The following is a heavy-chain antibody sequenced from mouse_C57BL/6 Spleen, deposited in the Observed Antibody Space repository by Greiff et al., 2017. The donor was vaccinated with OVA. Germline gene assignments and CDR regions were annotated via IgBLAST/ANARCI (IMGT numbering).Heavy chain of an antibody. CDR2: IYPSDSET. Sequence: QVQLQQPGAELVRPGSSVKLSCKASGYTFTSYWMDWVKQRPGQGLEWIGNIYPSDSETHYNQKFKDKATLTVDKSSSTAYMQLSSLTSEDSAVYYCARSAQATPFDYWGQGTTLTVSS. D-gene: IGHD3-2*02. CDR3: ARSAQATPFDY. J-gene: IGHJ2*01. V-gene: IGHV1-61*01. CDR1: GYTFTSYW.